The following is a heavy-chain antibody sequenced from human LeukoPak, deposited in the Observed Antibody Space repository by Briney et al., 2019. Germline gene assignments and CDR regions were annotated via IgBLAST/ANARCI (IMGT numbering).Heavy chain of an antibody. CDR3: ARRRRLGSYYTY. V-gene: IGHV4-39*01. CDR2: IYYSGST. D-gene: IGHD1-26*01. Sequence: SETLSLTCTVSGGSISSSSYYWGWIRQPPGKGLEWIGSIYYSGSTYYNPSLKSRVTISVDTSKNQFSLKLSSVTAADTAVYYCARRRRLGSYYTYWGQGTLVTVSS. CDR1: GGSISSSSYY. J-gene: IGHJ4*02.